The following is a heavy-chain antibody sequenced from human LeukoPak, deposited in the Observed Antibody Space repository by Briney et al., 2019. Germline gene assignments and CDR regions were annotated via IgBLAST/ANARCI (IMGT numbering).Heavy chain of an antibody. CDR2: IHYSGST. J-gene: IGHJ5*02. CDR3: ARTTEDCSSTSCYQYWFDP. D-gene: IGHD2-2*01. V-gene: IGHV4-59*01. Sequence: PSETLSLTCTVSGGSISSYYWSWIRQPPGKGLECIGYIHYSGSTSYNPSLKSRVTISVDTSKNQISLKVRSVTAADTAVYYCARTTEDCSSTSCYQYWFDPWGQGTLVTVSS. CDR1: GGSISSYY.